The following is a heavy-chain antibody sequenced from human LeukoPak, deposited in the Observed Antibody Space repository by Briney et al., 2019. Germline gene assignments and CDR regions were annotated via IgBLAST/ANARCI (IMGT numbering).Heavy chain of an antibody. CDR2: INRDGSKN. J-gene: IGHJ3*01. Sequence: GGSLRLSCAASEFTFGSYWMTWVRQAPGKGLEWVANINRDGSKNHFVDSVKGRFTISRDNAKNFLYLQMDSLRAEDTAVYFCARDSSPYCGDDCYFDAFDLWGQGTMVTVSS. CDR3: ARDSSPYCGDDCYFDAFDL. CDR1: EFTFGSYW. D-gene: IGHD2-21*02. V-gene: IGHV3-7*03.